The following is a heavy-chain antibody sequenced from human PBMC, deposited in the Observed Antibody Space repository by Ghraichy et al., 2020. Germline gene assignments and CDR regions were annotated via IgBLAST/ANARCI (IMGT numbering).Heavy chain of an antibody. V-gene: IGHV3-7*01. J-gene: IGHJ3*02. CDR1: GFTFSSYW. Sequence: LSLTCAASGFTFSSYWMSWVRQAPGKGLEWVANIKQDGSEKYYVDSVKGRFTISRDNAKNSLYLQMNSLRAEDTAVYYCARDRVWMAPRADAFDIWGQGTMVTVSS. CDR3: ARDRVWMAPRADAFDI. CDR2: IKQDGSEK. D-gene: IGHD5-24*01.